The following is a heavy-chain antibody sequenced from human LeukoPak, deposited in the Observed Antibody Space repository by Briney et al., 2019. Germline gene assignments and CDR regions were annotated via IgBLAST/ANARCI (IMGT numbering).Heavy chain of an antibody. CDR2: ISYDGSNK. D-gene: IGHD1-26*01. Sequence: GGSLRLSCAASGFTFSSYGMHWVRQAPGKGLERVAVISYDGSNKYYADSLKGRFTISRDNSKNTLYLQMSSLRTEDTAVDYCAALSGSYYVDTDYWGQGTLVSVSS. V-gene: IGHV3-30*03. CDR3: AALSGSYYVDTDY. J-gene: IGHJ4*02. CDR1: GFTFSSYG.